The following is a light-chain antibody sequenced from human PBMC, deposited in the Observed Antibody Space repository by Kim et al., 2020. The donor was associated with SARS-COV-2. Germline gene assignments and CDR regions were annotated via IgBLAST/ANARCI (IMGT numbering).Light chain of an antibody. J-gene: IGLJ1*01. Sequence: RGTIPGSGSSTNIGSKTVNWYPQLPGTAPKLLIQSKNKRPSGVPARFSRSKSGTSASLAISGLQSEDEADYYCAAWDDSLNRYVFGSETKVTDL. CDR2: SKN. CDR3: AAWDDSLNRYV. V-gene: IGLV1-44*01. CDR1: STNIGSKT.